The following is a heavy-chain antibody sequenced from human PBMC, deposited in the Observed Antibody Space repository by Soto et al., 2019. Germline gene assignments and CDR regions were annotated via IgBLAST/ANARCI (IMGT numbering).Heavy chain of an antibody. CDR1: GYSIGSGDHY. CDR3: ARAVLSGDYYFDT. J-gene: IGHJ4*02. CDR2: VHYSGNT. V-gene: IGHV4-30-4*01. D-gene: IGHD4-17*01. Sequence: PSETLSLTCTVSGYSIGSGDHYWSWVRQPPGKGLEWIGYVHYSGNTDYTPSLRGRLGISVDRSKNQFSLRLTSVTAADTAVYFCARAVLSGDYYFDTWGQGTLVTVSS.